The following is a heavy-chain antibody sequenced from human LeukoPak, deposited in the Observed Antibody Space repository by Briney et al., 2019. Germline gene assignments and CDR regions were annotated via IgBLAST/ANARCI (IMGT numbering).Heavy chain of an antibody. CDR3: ARGRTFDN. CDR2: IYDRGST. J-gene: IGHJ4*02. Sequence: SETLSLTCTVSGGSISGYYWSWIRQPPGEGLEWIGNIYDRGSTKYNPSLKSRVTISVDTSKNQFSLRLSSVTAADTAVYYCARGRTFDNWGQGTLVTVSS. CDR1: GGSISGYY. V-gene: IGHV4-59*01.